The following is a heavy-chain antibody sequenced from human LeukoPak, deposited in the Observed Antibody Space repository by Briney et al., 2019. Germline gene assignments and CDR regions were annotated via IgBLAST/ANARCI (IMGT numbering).Heavy chain of an antibody. CDR2: ISYDGSNK. J-gene: IGHJ4*02. V-gene: IGHV3-30*18. D-gene: IGHD3-16*01. Sequence: GGSLRLSCAASGFTFSSYGMHWVRQAPGKGLEWVAVISYDGSNKYYADSVKGRFTISRDNSKNTLYLQIDSLRAEDTAVYYCAKDGNDYVWGSFYYFDYWGQGTLVTVSS. CDR1: GFTFSSYG. CDR3: AKDGNDYVWGSFYYFDY.